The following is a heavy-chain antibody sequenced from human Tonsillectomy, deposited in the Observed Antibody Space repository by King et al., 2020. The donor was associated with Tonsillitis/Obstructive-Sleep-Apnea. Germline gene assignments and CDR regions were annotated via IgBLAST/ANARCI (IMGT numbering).Heavy chain of an antibody. Sequence: VQLVESGGGLVQPGGSLRLSCAASGFTFSSYAMSWVRQAPGKGLEWVSASSGRGGRTYAADSVKVRVTISWDNSNNTLYLQMNSLRAEDTAVYYCAKEGTTRGYYYYMDVWGKGTTVTVSS. CDR3: AKEGTTRGYYYYMDV. J-gene: IGHJ6*03. CDR2: SSGRGGRT. CDR1: GFTFSSYA. D-gene: IGHD1-14*01. V-gene: IGHV3-23*04.